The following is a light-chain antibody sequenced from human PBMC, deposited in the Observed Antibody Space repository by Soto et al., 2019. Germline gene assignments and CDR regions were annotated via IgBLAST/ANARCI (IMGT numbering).Light chain of an antibody. CDR1: SSNIGAGYD. CDR3: RSYYSSLSSVV. Sequence: QSVLTQPPSVSGAPGQRVTISCTGSSSNIGAGYDVHWYQQHPGTAPKLLIYGNSNRPSGVPDRFSGSKSGTTASLAITGGLAEDEADDYCRSYYSSLSSVVFGGGTQLTVL. J-gene: IGLJ3*02. CDR2: GNS. V-gene: IGLV1-40*01.